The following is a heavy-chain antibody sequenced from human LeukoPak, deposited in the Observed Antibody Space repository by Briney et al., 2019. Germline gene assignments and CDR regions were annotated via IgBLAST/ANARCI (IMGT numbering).Heavy chain of an antibody. CDR1: GFTFSSYA. J-gene: IGHJ3*02. Sequence: GGSLRLSCAASGFTFSSYAMHWVRQAPGKGLEWVAVISYDGSNKYYADSVKGRFTISRDNSKNTLYLQMNSLRAEDTAVYYCAREIQMVRAFDIWGQGTMVTVSS. D-gene: IGHD6-13*01. CDR2: ISYDGSNK. CDR3: AREIQMVRAFDI. V-gene: IGHV3-30-3*01.